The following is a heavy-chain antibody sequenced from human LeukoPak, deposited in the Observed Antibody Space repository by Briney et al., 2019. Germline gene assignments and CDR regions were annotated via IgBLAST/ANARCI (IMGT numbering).Heavy chain of an antibody. CDR2: INHSGST. J-gene: IGHJ4*02. Sequence: KPSETLSLTCAVYGGSFSGYYWSWIRQPPGKGLEWIGEINHSGSTNYNPSLKSRVTISVDTSKNQFSLKLSSVTAADTAVYYCARSMYNSGAIDYWGQGTLVTVSS. D-gene: IGHD1-20*01. CDR1: GGSFSGYY. CDR3: ARSMYNSGAIDY. V-gene: IGHV4-34*01.